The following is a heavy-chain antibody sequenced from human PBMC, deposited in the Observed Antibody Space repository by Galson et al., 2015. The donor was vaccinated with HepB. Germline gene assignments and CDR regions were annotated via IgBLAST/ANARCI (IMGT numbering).Heavy chain of an antibody. D-gene: IGHD5-18*01. CDR1: GFTFSSYG. Sequence: SLRLSCAASGFTFSSYGMHWVRQAPGKGLEWVAGLWYDGSNKYYADSVKGRFTTSRGNSKNTLYLQMNRLRAEDTAVYFCARVPRGVQLWLEGFDYWGQGTLVTVSS. CDR2: LWYDGSNK. J-gene: IGHJ4*02. CDR3: ARVPRGVQLWLEGFDY. V-gene: IGHV3-33*01.